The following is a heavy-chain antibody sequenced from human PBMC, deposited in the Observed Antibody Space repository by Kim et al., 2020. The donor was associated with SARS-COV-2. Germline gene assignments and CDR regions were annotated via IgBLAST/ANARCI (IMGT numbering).Heavy chain of an antibody. CDR3: ATDIVVVPAADKVY. Sequence: AGSVKGRLTISRDNSKNTLYLQMNSRRAEDTAVYFCATDIVVVPAADKVYWGQGTLVTVSS. J-gene: IGHJ4*02. V-gene: IGHV3-30*02. D-gene: IGHD2-2*01.